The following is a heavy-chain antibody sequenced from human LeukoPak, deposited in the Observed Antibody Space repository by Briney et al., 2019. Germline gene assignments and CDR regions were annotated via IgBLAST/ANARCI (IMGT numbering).Heavy chain of an antibody. V-gene: IGHV3-72*01. CDR3: SRDGGEGGNSAFDI. CDR2: IRRGANSYTT. CDR1: GFTFSDYI. Sequence: GSLRLSCAASGFTFSDYILDWVRQAPGKGLEWVGRIRRGANSYTTEYAASVKGRFTISRDDSKNSLYLHMNSLKTEDTAVYRCSRDGGEGGNSAFDIWGQGTMVTVSS. D-gene: IGHD3-16*01. J-gene: IGHJ3*02.